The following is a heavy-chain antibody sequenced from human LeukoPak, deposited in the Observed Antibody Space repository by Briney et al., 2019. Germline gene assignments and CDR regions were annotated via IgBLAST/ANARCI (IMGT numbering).Heavy chain of an antibody. J-gene: IGHJ4*02. CDR3: AKTGYCSGGSCYSGDY. V-gene: IGHV3-74*01. Sequence: PGGSLRLSCAASGFTFSTYWMHWVRQTPGKGLVWVSRSNADGSDTGYAASVKGRFTISRDNSKNTVYLQMNSLRAEDTAVYYCAKTGYCSGGSCYSGDYWGQGTLVTVSS. CDR1: GFTFSTYW. D-gene: IGHD2-15*01. CDR2: SNADGSDT.